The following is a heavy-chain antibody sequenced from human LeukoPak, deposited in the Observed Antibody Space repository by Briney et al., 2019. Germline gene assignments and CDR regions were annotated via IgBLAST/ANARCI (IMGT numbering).Heavy chain of an antibody. V-gene: IGHV4-34*01. CDR1: GGSFSGYY. CDR3: AKDHPRGSYYSNFDY. CDR2: INHSGST. D-gene: IGHD1-26*01. Sequence: SETLSLTCAVYGGSFSGYYWSWIRQPPGKGLEWIGEINHSGSTNYNPSLKSRVTISVDTSKNQFSLKLSSVTAADTAVYYCAKDHPRGSYYSNFDYWGQGTLVTVSS. J-gene: IGHJ4*02.